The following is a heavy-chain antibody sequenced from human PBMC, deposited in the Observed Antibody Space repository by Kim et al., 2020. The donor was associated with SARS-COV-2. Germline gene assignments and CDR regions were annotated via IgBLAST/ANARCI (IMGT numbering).Heavy chain of an antibody. J-gene: IGHJ4*02. D-gene: IGHD2-15*01. V-gene: IGHV3-33*01. CDR2: IWRDGSEI. CDR3: ARDGVATTPFFGNFDY. CDR1: GFIFSDYG. Sequence: GGSLRLSCAASGFIFSDYGMHWVRQAPGKGLEWVAVIWRDGSEIHYIDSVKGRFTISRDNSKNTLSLQMNSLRAEDTAVYYCARDGVATTPFFGNFDYWGQGTLATVSS.